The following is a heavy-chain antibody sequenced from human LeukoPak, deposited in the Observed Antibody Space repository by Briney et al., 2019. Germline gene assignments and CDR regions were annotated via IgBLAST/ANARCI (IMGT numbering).Heavy chain of an antibody. J-gene: IGHJ4*02. CDR2: VKSKSDGGTA. CDR3: TPGGKDYVH. V-gene: IGHV3-15*01. Sequence: GGSLRLSCAASGFTFNYAWMSWVRQVPGKGLEWVGRVKSKSDGGTAEYAAPVKGRFTISRDDSKSTLYVEMSSLKIEDTALYYCTPGGKDYVHWGQGTLVTVSS. CDR1: GFTFNYAW. D-gene: IGHD4-17*01.